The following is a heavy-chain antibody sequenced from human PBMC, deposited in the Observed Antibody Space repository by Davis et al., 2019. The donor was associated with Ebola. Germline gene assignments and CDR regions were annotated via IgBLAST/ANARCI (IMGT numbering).Heavy chain of an antibody. CDR2: IIPIFGTA. D-gene: IGHD2-2*02. J-gene: IGHJ5*02. CDR1: GGTFSSYA. CDR3: ARGGTAIPEFDP. V-gene: IGHV1-69*06. Sequence: AASVKVSCKASGGTFSSYAISWVRQAPGQGLEWMGGIIPIFGTANYAQKFQGRVTITADKSTSTAYMELSSLRSEDTAVYYCARGGTAIPEFDPWGQGTLVTVSS.